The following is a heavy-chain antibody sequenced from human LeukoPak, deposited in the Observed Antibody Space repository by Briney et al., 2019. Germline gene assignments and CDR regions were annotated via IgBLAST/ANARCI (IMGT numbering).Heavy chain of an antibody. D-gene: IGHD5-24*01. J-gene: IGHJ4*02. CDR3: AKGHDNNYFLISD. Sequence: GGSLRLSCAASGFTFSSYGLHWVRQAPGKGLEWVAVFSYEGNNKYYGDSVKGRFTISRDDSKNTLYLQMNSLRADDTAVYFCAKGHDNNYFLISDWGRGTLVTVSS. V-gene: IGHV3-30*18. CDR2: FSYEGNNK. CDR1: GFTFSSYG.